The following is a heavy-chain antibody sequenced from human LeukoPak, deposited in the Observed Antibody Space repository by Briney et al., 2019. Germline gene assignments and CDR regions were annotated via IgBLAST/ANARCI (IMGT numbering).Heavy chain of an antibody. CDR1: GGSISSSSYY. CDR2: IYYSGST. CDR3: ARGYDFWSGYSQGWFDP. D-gene: IGHD3-3*01. J-gene: IGHJ5*02. V-gene: IGHV4-39*07. Sequence: SETLSLTCTVSGGSISSSSYYWGWIRQPPGKGLEWIGSIYYSGSTYYNPSLKSRVTISVDTSKNQFSLKLSSVTAADTAVYYCARGYDFWSGYSQGWFDPWGQGTLVTVSS.